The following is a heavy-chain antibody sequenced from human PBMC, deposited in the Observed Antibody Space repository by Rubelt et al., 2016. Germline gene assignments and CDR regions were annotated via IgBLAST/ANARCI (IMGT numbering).Heavy chain of an antibody. J-gene: IGHJ5*02. Sequence: QVQLVQSGAEVKKPGASVKVSCKASGYTFTSYAMHLVRQAPGQRLEWMGWINAGTGTTKDSQKFRGRVTITRDSSASQAYMELSSLRSEDTAVYYCARVIWGSGWSNNWFDPWGQGTLVTASS. D-gene: IGHD6-19*01. CDR2: INAGTGTT. V-gene: IGHV1-3*01. CDR3: ARVIWGSGWSNNWFDP. CDR1: GYTFTSYA.